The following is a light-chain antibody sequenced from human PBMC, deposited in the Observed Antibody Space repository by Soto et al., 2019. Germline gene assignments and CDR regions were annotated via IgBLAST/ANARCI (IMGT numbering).Light chain of an antibody. CDR2: DVS. J-gene: IGLJ1*01. V-gene: IGLV2-11*01. Sequence: QSVLTQPRSVSESPGQSVTISCTGTSSDVGGYNYVSWYQQHPGKAPKLMIYDVSKRPSGVPDRFSGSNSGNTASLTISGLRAEDEADYYCCSYAGTPYVFGTGTKVTVL. CDR3: CSYAGTPYV. CDR1: SSDVGGYNY.